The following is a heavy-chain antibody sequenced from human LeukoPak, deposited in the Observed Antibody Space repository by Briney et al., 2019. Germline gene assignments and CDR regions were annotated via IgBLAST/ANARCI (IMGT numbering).Heavy chain of an antibody. D-gene: IGHD2-15*01. Sequence: ASVKVSCKASGGTFSSYAISWVRQAPGQGLEWMGGIIPIFGTANYAQKFQGRVTITADESTSTAYMELSSLRSEDTAVYYCARGDIVVVVAADDYYGMDVWGQGTTVTVSS. J-gene: IGHJ6*02. V-gene: IGHV1-69*13. CDR1: GGTFSSYA. CDR2: IIPIFGTA. CDR3: ARGDIVVVVAADDYYGMDV.